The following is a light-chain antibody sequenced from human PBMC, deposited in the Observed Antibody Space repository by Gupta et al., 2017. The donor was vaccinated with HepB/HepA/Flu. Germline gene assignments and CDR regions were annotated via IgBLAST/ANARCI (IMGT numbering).Light chain of an antibody. CDR2: ETN. CDR1: TGAVTSGQY. Sequence: QAVVPQQPSLTVSPGGTVTLTCGSSTGAVTSGQYPYWFQQKPGPAPRTLIVETNNTDSSAPARFSGSLLGGKLALTRSGAQPEDEADYYCWLCNRGNCVFGGGTKLTVL. V-gene: IGLV7-46*01. J-gene: IGLJ3*02. CDR3: WLCNRGNCV.